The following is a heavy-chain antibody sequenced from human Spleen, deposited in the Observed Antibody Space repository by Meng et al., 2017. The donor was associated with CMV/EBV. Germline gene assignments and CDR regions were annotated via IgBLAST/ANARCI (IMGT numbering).Heavy chain of an antibody. CDR2: IRYDGSNK. J-gene: IGHJ4*02. CDR3: AKVDCSGGSCYPIDY. V-gene: IGHV3-30*02. D-gene: IGHD2-15*01. Sequence: GESLKISCAASGFTFTGYAMHWVRQAPGKGLEWVAFIRYDGSNKYYADSVKGRFTISRDNSKNTLYLQMNSLRAEDTAAYYCAKVDCSGGSCYPIDYWGQGTLVTVSS. CDR1: GFTFTGYA.